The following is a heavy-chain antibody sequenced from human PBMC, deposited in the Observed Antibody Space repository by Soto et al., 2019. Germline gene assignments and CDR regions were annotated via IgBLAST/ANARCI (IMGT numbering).Heavy chain of an antibody. CDR3: ASHHGMDV. J-gene: IGHJ6*02. Sequence: QVQLVQSGAEVKKPGSSVKVSCKASGGTFSSYTISWVRQAPGQGLEWMGRIIPILGIANYAQKFQGRVTITADKSTSTAYMERSRRGAEDRAGYYCASHHGMDVWGQGTTGTVCS. CDR1: GGTFSSYT. V-gene: IGHV1-69*02. CDR2: IIPILGIA.